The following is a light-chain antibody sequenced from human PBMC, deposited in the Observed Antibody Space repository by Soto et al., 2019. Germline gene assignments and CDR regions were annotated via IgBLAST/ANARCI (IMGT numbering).Light chain of an antibody. J-gene: IGKJ2*01. CDR3: HQYGISPGT. CDR1: QSVRSNY. V-gene: IGKV3-20*01. CDR2: GAS. Sequence: EIVLTQSPGTLSLSPGERATLSCRASQSVRSNYLAWYQQKPGQAPSLLIYGASTRATGIPDRFSGSGSGTDFTLTITRLEPEDFAVYYCHQYGISPGTFGQGTTLEIK.